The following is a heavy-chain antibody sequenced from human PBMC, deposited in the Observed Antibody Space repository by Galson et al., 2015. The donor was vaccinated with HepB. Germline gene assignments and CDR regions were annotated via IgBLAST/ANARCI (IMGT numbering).Heavy chain of an antibody. J-gene: IGHJ4*02. V-gene: IGHV1-46*01. CDR2: INPSGGTT. CDR1: GYTFTSYY. D-gene: IGHD1-26*01. Sequence: SVKVSCKASGYTFTSYYMHWVRQAPGQRFEWMGIINPSGGTTTYAQNFQGRVTMTRDTSTSTVYMELSSLRSEDTAVYYCAKDSEHSFEYWGQGTQVTVSS. CDR3: AKDSEHSFEY.